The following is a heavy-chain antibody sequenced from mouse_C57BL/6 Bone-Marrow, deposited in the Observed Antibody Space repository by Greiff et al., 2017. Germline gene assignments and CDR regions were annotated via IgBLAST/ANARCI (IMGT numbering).Heavy chain of an antibody. J-gene: IGHJ1*03. CDR1: GYTFTSYW. CDR3: ARYYGNYDWYFDV. V-gene: IGHV1-55*01. D-gene: IGHD2-1*01. Sequence: QVQLQQPGAELVKPGASVKMSCKASGYTFTSYWITWVKQRPGQGLEWIGDIYPGSGSTNYNEKFKSKATLTVDTSSSTAYMQIGSLTSEDSAVYYCARYYGNYDWYFDVWGTGTTVTVSS. CDR2: IYPGSGST.